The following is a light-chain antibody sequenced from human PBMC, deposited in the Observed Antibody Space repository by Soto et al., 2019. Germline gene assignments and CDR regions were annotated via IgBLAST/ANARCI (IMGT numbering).Light chain of an antibody. CDR2: LGS. J-gene: IGKJ1*01. Sequence: DIVMTQSPLSLPVTPGEPASISCRSSQSLLHSNGYTYLDWYLQRPGQSPRLLIYLGSYRASGVPDRFSGSGSGTDFTLKISRVEAGDVGVYYCMQTLLTWTFGQGTKVDIK. CDR1: QSLLHSNGYTY. V-gene: IGKV2-28*01. CDR3: MQTLLTWT.